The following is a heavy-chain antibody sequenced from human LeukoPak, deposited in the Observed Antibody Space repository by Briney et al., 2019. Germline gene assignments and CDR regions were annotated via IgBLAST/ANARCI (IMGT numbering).Heavy chain of an antibody. V-gene: IGHV1-46*01. CDR2: INASGGST. CDR1: GYTFINYY. Sequence: ASVKVSCKASGYTFINYYMHWVRQAPGQGLEWMGIINASGGSTSYAQKFQGRVTMTRDTSTSTVYMELSSLRSEDTAVYYCARDTATPARIVGATWVFDYWGQGTLVTVSS. J-gene: IGHJ4*02. D-gene: IGHD1-26*01. CDR3: ARDTATPARIVGATWVFDY.